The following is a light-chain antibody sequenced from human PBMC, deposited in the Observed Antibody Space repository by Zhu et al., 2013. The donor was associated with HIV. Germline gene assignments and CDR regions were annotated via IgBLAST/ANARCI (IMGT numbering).Light chain of an antibody. CDR2: SNN. V-gene: IGLV1-44*01. CDR3: AAWDDSLNGV. Sequence: QSVLTQPPSASGTPGQRVTISCSGSSSNIGSNTVNWYQQLPGTAPKLLIYSNNQRPSGVPDRSSGSESGTSASLAISGLQSEDEADYYCAAWDDSLNGVFGTGTKVTVL. J-gene: IGLJ1*01. CDR1: SSNIGSNT.